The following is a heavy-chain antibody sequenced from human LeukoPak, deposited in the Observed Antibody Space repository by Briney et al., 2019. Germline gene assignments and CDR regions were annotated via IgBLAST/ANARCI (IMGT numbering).Heavy chain of an antibody. J-gene: IGHJ4*02. V-gene: IGHV1-69*05. CDR2: IIPILGTA. CDR1: GGTFSSYA. D-gene: IGHD6-19*01. CDR3: ARGSRIAVAGNFDY. Sequence: GASVKVSCKASGGTFSSYAISWVRQAPGQGLEWMGGIIPILGTANYAQKFQGRVTITTDESTSTAYMELSSLRSEDTAVYYCARGSRIAVAGNFDYWGQGTLVTVSS.